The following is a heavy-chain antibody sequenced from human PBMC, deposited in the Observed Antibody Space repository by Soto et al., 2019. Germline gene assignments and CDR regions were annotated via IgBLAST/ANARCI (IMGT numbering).Heavy chain of an antibody. V-gene: IGHV6-1*01. CDR1: GDSVSRDSAA. J-gene: IGHJ6*02. CDR3: ARGLGYCSGGSCHSNGMDV. D-gene: IGHD2-15*01. CDR2: TYYRSKWFY. Sequence: SQTLSLTCAISGDSVSRDSAAWYWIRQSPSRGLEWLGRTYYRSKWFYDYAVSVKSRVAINPDTSKNQFSLHLNPVTPEDTAVYYCARGLGYCSGGSCHSNGMDVWGHGTTVTVSS.